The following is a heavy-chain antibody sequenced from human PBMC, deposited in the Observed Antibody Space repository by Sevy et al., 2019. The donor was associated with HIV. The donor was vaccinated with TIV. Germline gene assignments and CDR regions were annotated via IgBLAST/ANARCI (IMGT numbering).Heavy chain of an antibody. V-gene: IGHV3-23*01. D-gene: IGHD3-22*01. CDR3: ARKYDSSGYFDY. Sequence: GGSLRLSCAAPGFTFSNYAMNWVRQARGKGRGWVSGISGSGGSGTKTNYAASVKGGFTISREDSMNSLFLKLNSLRADDTAIYYCARKYDSSGYFDYWGQGTLVTVSS. J-gene: IGHJ4*02. CDR1: GFTFSNYA. CDR2: ISGSGGSGTKT.